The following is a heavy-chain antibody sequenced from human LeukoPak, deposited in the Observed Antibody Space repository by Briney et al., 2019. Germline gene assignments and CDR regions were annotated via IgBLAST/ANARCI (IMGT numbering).Heavy chain of an antibody. CDR1: GGSISSSSYY. CDR2: IYYSGST. V-gene: IGHV4-39*07. D-gene: IGHD2-2*01. J-gene: IGHJ4*02. Sequence: PSETLSLTCTVSGGSISSSSYYWGWIRQPPGKGLEWIGSIYYSGSTYYNPSLKSRVTISVDTSKNQFSLKLSSVTAADTAVYYCVGSAAKGIDYWGQGTLVTVSS. CDR3: VGSAAKGIDY.